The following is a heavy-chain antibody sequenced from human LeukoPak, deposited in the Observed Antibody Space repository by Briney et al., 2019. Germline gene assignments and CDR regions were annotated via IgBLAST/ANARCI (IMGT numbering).Heavy chain of an antibody. CDR3: ARLSSGYYYSRYYFDY. V-gene: IGHV5-10-1*01. Sequence: GESLKSSCKGSGYIFTSYCISWVRQMPGKGLQWMVTIDPSDSYTNYSPSFQGHVTISAAKSISTASLQWSSLKASDTAMYYCARLSSGYYYSRYYFDYWGQGTLVTVSS. CDR1: GYIFTSYC. J-gene: IGHJ4*02. CDR2: IDPSDSYT. D-gene: IGHD3-22*01.